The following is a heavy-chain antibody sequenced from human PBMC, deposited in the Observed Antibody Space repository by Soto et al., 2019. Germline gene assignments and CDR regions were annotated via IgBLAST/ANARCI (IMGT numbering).Heavy chain of an antibody. Sequence: EVQLEESGGGLVKPGGSLRLSCAASGFSFSYYGMNWVRQAPGKGLEWVSSISYSGSYISYADSVKGRFTISRDNAKNSLYLQMHSLRAEDTAVYYCARDGVGQAGGDHLLIGLPAYFYYMDVWGKGTTVTVSS. CDR2: ISYSGSYI. D-gene: IGHD2-2*01. V-gene: IGHV3-21*01. CDR1: GFSFSYYG. CDR3: ARDGVGQAGGDHLLIGLPAYFYYMDV. J-gene: IGHJ6*03.